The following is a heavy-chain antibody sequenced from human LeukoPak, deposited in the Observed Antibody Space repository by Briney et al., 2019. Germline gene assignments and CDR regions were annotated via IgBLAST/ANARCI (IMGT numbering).Heavy chain of an antibody. D-gene: IGHD1-14*01. CDR1: GFTVSSNY. CDR3: ARGTLHDAFDI. CDR2: LYSGSTT. J-gene: IGHJ3*02. V-gene: IGHV3-66*01. Sequence: GGSLRLSCAASGFTVSSNYMSWVRQAPGKGLEWVSVLYSGSTTYYADSVKGRFTISRDNSKNTLYLQMNSLRAEDTAVYYCARGTLHDAFDIWGQGTMVTVSS.